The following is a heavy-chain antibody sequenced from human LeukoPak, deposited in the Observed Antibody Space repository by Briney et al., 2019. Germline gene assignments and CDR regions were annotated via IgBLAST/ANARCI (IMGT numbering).Heavy chain of an antibody. CDR3: ARGGSRSYTSSTLDY. Sequence: SETLSLTXSVSGGSITVYYWNWIRQSPGKGLEWIGSISYSGSTNYNPSLKSRVTISIDTSKNRFSLKVSSVIAADTAMYYCARGGSRSYTSSTLDYWGRGTLVTVSS. CDR2: ISYSGST. D-gene: IGHD6-6*01. J-gene: IGHJ4*02. V-gene: IGHV4-59*12. CDR1: GGSITVYY.